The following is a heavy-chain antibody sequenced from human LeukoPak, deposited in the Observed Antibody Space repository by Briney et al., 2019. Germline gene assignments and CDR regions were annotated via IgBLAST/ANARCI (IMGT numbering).Heavy chain of an antibody. CDR1: GYSFTRYW. J-gene: IGHJ4*02. Sequence: GESLKISCEGSGYSFTRYWIGWVRQMPGKGLEWMGIIYPGDSDTRYSPSFQGQVTMSVDKSISTAYLQWNSLKASDTAMYYCARGGNSDYFDYWGQGTLVTVSS. V-gene: IGHV5-51*01. D-gene: IGHD4-23*01. CDR3: ARGGNSDYFDY. CDR2: IYPGDSDT.